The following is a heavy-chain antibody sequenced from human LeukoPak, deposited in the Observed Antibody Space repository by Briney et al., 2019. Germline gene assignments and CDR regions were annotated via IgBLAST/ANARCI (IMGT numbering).Heavy chain of an antibody. CDR2: INHSGST. J-gene: IGHJ4*02. CDR1: GGSFSGYY. V-gene: IGHV4-34*01. D-gene: IGHD3-22*01. CDR3: ARASKYYYDSSGYYAPFDY. Sequence: PSETLSLTCAVYGGSFSGYYWSWLRQPPGKGLEWLGEINHSGSTNYNPSLKSRVTISVDTSKNQFSLKLSSVTAADTAVYYCARASKYYYDSSGYYAPFDYWGQGTLVTVSS.